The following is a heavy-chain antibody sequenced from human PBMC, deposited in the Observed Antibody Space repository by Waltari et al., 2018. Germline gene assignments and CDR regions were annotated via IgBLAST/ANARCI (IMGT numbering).Heavy chain of an antibody. CDR1: GYTFTSYY. D-gene: IGHD6-13*01. CDR2: INPSGGST. CDR3: ARGGGSSSWYYY. J-gene: IGHJ4*02. V-gene: IGHV1-46*01. Sequence: QVQLVQSGAEVKKPGASVKVSCKASGYTFTSYYMPRGRKAPGQGLEWMGIINPSGGSTSYAQKFQGRVTMTRDTSTSTVYMELSSLRSEDTAVYYCARGGGSSSWYYYWGQGTLVTVSS.